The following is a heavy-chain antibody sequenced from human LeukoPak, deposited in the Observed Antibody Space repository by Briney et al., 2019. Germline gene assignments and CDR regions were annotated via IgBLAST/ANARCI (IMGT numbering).Heavy chain of an antibody. J-gene: IGHJ4*02. CDR1: GFTFSSFA. V-gene: IGHV3-23*01. CDR2: ISGSGGST. CDR3: ARHGYCSGTTCYQDY. Sequence: PGGSLRLSCAASGFTFSSFAMSWVRQAPGKGLEWVSAISGSGGSTYFADSVKGRFTISRDNSKNTLFLQMNSLRAEDTAVYYCARHGYCSGTTCYQDYWGQGTLVTVSS. D-gene: IGHD2-2*03.